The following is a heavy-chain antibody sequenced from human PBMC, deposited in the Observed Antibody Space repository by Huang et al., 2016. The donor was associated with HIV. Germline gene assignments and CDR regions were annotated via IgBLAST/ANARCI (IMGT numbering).Heavy chain of an antibody. D-gene: IGHD4-17*01. CDR3: SPTGDDYFYYYMDV. Sequence: VESGGDAVQSGRSLRLSCRGSGFIFNDFAINWFRQSPRKGLEWIGFVGSIAFGGASKSAPSVKDRFSVARDEAKNVAFLQMENLQVDDTAVYYCSPTGDDYFYYYMDVWGNGTTVIVS. J-gene: IGHJ6*03. V-gene: IGHV3-49*03. CDR2: VGSIAFGGAS. CDR1: GFIFNDFA.